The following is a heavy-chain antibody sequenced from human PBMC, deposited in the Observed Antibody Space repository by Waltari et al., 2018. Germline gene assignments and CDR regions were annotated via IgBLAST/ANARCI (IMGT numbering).Heavy chain of an antibody. CDR2: ISSSGSTI. D-gene: IGHD1-1*01. J-gene: IGHJ4*02. CDR3: ANRPTGKAY. Sequence: EVQLVESGGGLVQPGGPLRLSCAAYGLPFSSYEMLWVRQAPGKGMEWVSYISSSGSTIYYADSVKGRFTISRDNAKNSLYLQMNSLRDEDTAVYYCANRPTGKAYWGQGTLVTVSS. CDR1: GLPFSSYE. V-gene: IGHV3-48*03.